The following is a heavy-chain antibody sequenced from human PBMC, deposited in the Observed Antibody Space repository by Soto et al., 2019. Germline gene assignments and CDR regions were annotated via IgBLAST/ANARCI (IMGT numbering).Heavy chain of an antibody. J-gene: IGHJ6*02. CDR1: GFTFSSYS. CDR3: ARAAVRAYGMDV. CDR2: ISSSSSTI. V-gene: IGHV3-48*02. Sequence: HPGGSLRLSCAASGFTFSSYSMNWVRQAPGKGLEWISYISSSSSTIYYADSVKGRFTISRDNAKNSLFLQMNSLRDEGTAVYYCARAAVRAYGMDVWGQGTTVTVSS. D-gene: IGHD6-6*01.